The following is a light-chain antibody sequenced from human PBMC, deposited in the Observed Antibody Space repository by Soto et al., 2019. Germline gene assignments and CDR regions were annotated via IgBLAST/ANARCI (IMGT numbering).Light chain of an antibody. J-gene: IGLJ1*01. CDR1: SSNIGAYYD. CDR3: QSYDSSLSGYV. CDR2: GNS. Sequence: VLTQPPSVSGAPGQRVTISCTGSSSNIGAYYDVHWYQHLPGTAPKLLIYGNSNRPSGFPDRFSGSKSGTSASLAITGLQAEDEADYYCQSYDSSLSGYVFGTGTKVTVL. V-gene: IGLV1-40*01.